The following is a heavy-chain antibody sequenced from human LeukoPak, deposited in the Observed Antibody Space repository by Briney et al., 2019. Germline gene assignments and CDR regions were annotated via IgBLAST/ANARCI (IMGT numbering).Heavy chain of an antibody. CDR2: INPGGGST. Sequence: GASVKVSCKASGYSFTSYYMHWVRQAPGQGLEWMGIINPGGGSTTYAQNFQGRVTMTRDTSISTAYMELSRLRSDDTAVYYCAAVDTAMDAYYFDYWGQGTLVTVSS. D-gene: IGHD5-18*01. CDR1: GYSFTSYY. CDR3: AAVDTAMDAYYFDY. V-gene: IGHV1-46*01. J-gene: IGHJ4*02.